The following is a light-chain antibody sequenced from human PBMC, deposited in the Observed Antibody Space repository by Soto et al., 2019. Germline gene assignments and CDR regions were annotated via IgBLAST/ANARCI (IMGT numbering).Light chain of an antibody. J-gene: IGLJ3*02. CDR1: SSDVGGYNY. CDR2: EVS. CDR3: SSYRSSSTWV. V-gene: IGLV2-14*01. Sequence: QSVLTQPASVSGSPGQSITISCTGTSSDVGGYNYVSWYQQLPGKAPKLMIFEVSNRPSGVSNRFSASKSGNTASLTISGLQAEDEADYYCSSYRSSSTWVFGGGTKVTVL.